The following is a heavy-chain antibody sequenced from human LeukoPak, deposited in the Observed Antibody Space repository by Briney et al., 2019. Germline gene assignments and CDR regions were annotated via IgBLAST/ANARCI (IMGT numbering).Heavy chain of an antibody. CDR1: GFTFSYYN. J-gene: IGHJ4*02. CDR2: ISGSGGAT. CDR3: ARGGVDYYGSGTYYLMYYFDY. Sequence: PGGSLRLSCAASGFTFSYYNINWVRQAPGKGLEWVSGISGSGGATYYADSVKGRFTISRDDPHNTLYLQMNSLRAEDTAVYFCARGGVDYYGSGTYYLMYYFDYWGQGALVTVSS. D-gene: IGHD3-10*01. V-gene: IGHV3-23*01.